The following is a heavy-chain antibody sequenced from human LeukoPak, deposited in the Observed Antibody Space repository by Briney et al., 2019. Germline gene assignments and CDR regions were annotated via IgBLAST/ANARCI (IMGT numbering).Heavy chain of an antibody. CDR3: ARDGVLMVRGVRVLDYYHYYMDV. V-gene: IGHV3-7*01. J-gene: IGHJ6*03. CDR2: IKQDGSEK. CDR1: GFTFSNYW. D-gene: IGHD3-10*01. Sequence: LGGSLRLSCAASGFTFSNYWMSWVRQAPGKGLEWVANIKQDGSEKYYVDSVKGRFTISRDNAKNSLYLQMNSLRGEDTAVYYCARDGVLMVRGVRVLDYYHYYMDVWGKGITVTISS.